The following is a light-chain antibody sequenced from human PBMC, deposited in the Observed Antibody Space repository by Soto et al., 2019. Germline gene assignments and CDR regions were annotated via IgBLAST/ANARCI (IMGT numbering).Light chain of an antibody. CDR1: SDDVGTYNL. CDR3: CSYTYSGTYV. CDR2: EGS. J-gene: IGLJ1*01. V-gene: IGLV2-23*01. Sequence: QSALTQPASVSGSLGQSITISCTGTSDDVGTYNLVSWYKQQPGKAPQLMLYEGSKRPSGVSNRFSGSKSGNTASLTISGLQAEDEADYYCCSYTYSGTYVFGTGTKVTVL.